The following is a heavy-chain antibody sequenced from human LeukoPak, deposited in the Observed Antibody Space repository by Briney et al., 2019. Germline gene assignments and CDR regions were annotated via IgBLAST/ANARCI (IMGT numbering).Heavy chain of an antibody. Sequence: PGGSLRLSCAASGFTFSSYSMNWVRQAPGKGLEWVSYITGSSSTIYYADSVKGRFTISRDNAKNSLYLQMNSLRAEDTAVYYCARDRGYSYGSGPDDYYYYGLDVWGQGTTVTVSS. CDR2: ITGSSSTI. J-gene: IGHJ6*02. V-gene: IGHV3-48*01. CDR1: GFTFSSYS. CDR3: ARDRGYSYGSGPDDYYYYGLDV. D-gene: IGHD5-18*01.